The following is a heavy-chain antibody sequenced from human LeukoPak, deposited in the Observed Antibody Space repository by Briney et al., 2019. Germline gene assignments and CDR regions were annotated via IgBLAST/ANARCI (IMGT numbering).Heavy chain of an antibody. CDR3: ARGHYYGSGSYGNWFDP. CDR1: GYTFTSYD. CDR2: MNPNSGNT. D-gene: IGHD3-10*01. J-gene: IGHJ5*02. V-gene: IGHV1-8*02. Sequence: ASVKVSCKASGYTFTSYDINWVRQATGQGLEWMGWMNPNSGNTGYAQKFQGRVTMTRNTSISTAYMELSSLRSEDTAVYYCARGHYYGSGSYGNWFDPWGQGTLVTVSS.